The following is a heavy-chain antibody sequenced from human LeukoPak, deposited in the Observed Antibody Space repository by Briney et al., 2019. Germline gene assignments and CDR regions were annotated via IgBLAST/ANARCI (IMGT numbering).Heavy chain of an antibody. CDR1: GFTFSSYA. CDR2: ISSNGGST. D-gene: IGHD3-10*01. Sequence: GGSLRLSCAASGFTFSSYAMHWVRQAPGKGLEYVSAISSNGGSTYYANSVKGRLTISRDNSKNTLYLQMGSLRAEDMAVYYCARVVEQGWFGHPFDYWGQGTLVTVSS. V-gene: IGHV3-64*01. J-gene: IGHJ4*02. CDR3: ARVVEQGWFGHPFDY.